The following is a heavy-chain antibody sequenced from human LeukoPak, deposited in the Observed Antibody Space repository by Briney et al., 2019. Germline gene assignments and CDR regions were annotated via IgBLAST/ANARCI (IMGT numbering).Heavy chain of an antibody. V-gene: IGHV3-23*01. J-gene: IGHJ6*03. CDR2: ISGSGGTT. CDR1: GFTFSSYG. Sequence: PGGSLRLSCAASGFTFSSYGMSWVRQAPGKGLEWVSAISGSGGTTYYADSVKGRFTISRDNSMNTLYLQMNSLRAEDTAVYYCAREVSQYYYYMDVWGKGTTVTISS. CDR3: AREVSQYYYYMDV. D-gene: IGHD3-10*01.